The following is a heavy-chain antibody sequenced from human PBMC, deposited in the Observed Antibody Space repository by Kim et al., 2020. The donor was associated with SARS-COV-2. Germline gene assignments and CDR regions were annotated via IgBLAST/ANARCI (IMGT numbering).Heavy chain of an antibody. CDR3: ARTYYYTSSDYKLVQ. J-gene: IGHJ1*01. CDR2: IYPDDSDT. CDR1: GYSFSTYW. Sequence: GESLKISCNGSGYSFSTYWIDWVRQMPGKGLEWMGIIYPDDSDTRYSPSFHGQVTMSVDKSINTAYLQWSNLTASDTAMYYCARTYYYTSSDYKLVQWGLGTLVTVSS. V-gene: IGHV5-51*01. D-gene: IGHD3-3*01.